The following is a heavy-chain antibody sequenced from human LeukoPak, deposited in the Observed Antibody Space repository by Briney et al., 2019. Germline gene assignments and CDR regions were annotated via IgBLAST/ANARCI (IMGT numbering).Heavy chain of an antibody. V-gene: IGHV4-39*07. J-gene: IGHJ5*02. D-gene: IGHD3-10*01. CDR1: GGSISSSSYY. CDR2: IYYSGST. Sequence: SETLSLTCTVSGGSISSSSYYWGWIRQPPGKGLEWIGSIYYSGSTYYNPSLKSRVTISVDTSKNQFSLKLSSVTAADTAVYYCARDWFVPSGNWFDPGGQGTLVTVS. CDR3: ARDWFVPSGNWFDP.